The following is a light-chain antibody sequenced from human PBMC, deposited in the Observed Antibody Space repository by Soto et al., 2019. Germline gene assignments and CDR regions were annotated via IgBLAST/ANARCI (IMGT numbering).Light chain of an antibody. CDR3: QQYGGSPVT. Sequence: EIVLTQSPATLSFSPGERATLSCWASQSVNSRFLAWYQQKPGRAPRVLIYDASTRATGVPDRFSGSGSGTDFTLTISRLEPEDFAVYYCQQYGGSPVTFGQGTRLEIK. V-gene: IGKV3D-20*01. CDR1: QSVNSRF. CDR2: DAS. J-gene: IGKJ5*01.